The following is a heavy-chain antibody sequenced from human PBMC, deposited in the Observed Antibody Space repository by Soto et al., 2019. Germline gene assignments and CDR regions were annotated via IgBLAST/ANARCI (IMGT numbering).Heavy chain of an antibody. D-gene: IGHD2-8*01. V-gene: IGHV1-18*04. CDR1: GYTFTSYG. J-gene: IGHJ4*02. Sequence: ASMKGSCKASGYTFTSYGISWVRQAPGQGLEWMGWISAYNGNTNYARKLQGRVTMTIDTSTRTAYMELRSLRSDDTAVYYCARNKLGYCTNGVCFDPDYWGQGTLVTVSS. CDR2: ISAYNGNT. CDR3: ARNKLGYCTNGVCFDPDY.